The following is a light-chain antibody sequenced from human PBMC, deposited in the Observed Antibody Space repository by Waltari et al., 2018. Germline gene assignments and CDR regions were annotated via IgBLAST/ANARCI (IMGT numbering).Light chain of an antibody. CDR2: EVS. V-gene: IGLV2-23*02. Sequence: QSALTQPASVSGSPGQSITISCTGTSSDVGRYNLVAWYQQHPGKAPKLMIYEVSKRPSGVSNRFSGSKSGNTASLTISGLQAEDEADYYCCSYAGSSNVVFGGGTKLTVL. J-gene: IGLJ2*01. CDR3: CSYAGSSNVV. CDR1: SSDVGRYNL.